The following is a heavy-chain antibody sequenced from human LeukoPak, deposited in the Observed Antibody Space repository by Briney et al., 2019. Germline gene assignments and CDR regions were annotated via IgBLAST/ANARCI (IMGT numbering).Heavy chain of an antibody. CDR1: GFTFSNAW. Sequence: PGGSLRLSCAASGFTFSNAWMSWVRQTPGKGLEWVGRIRRKTDGGTTDYAAPVKGRFTISRDDSKNTLYLQTNSMKTEDTAVYYCTTDQPSWNYFDYWGQGTLVTVSS. CDR3: TTDQPSWNYFDY. J-gene: IGHJ4*02. D-gene: IGHD1-1*01. V-gene: IGHV3-15*01. CDR2: IRRKTDGGTT.